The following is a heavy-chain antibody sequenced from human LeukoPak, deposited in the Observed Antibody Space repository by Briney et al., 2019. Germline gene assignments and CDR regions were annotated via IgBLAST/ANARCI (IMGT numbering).Heavy chain of an antibody. CDR3: ARESGGSTIDY. CDR1: GGSISSYY. Sequence: SETLSLTCTVSGGSISSYYWSWIRQPPGKGLEWIGSIYYSGSTYYNPSLKSRVTISVDTSKNQFSLKLNSVTATDTAVYYCARESGGSTIDYWGQGTLVTVSS. J-gene: IGHJ4*02. V-gene: IGHV4-59*05. CDR2: IYYSGST. D-gene: IGHD2-8*02.